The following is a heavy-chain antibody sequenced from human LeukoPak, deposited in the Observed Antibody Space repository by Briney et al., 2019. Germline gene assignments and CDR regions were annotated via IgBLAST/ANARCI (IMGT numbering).Heavy chain of an antibody. J-gene: IGHJ3*02. V-gene: IGHV5-51*01. CDR2: IYPGDSNT. CDR3: ARQGATRRSGHDAFDI. Sequence: GESLKISCKGSGYSFTTYWIGWVRQMPGKGLEWMGIIYPGDSNTAYSPSFQGQVTISADKSISTAYLQWSSLKASDTAMYYCARQGATRRSGHDAFDIWGQGTVVTVSS. D-gene: IGHD6-6*01. CDR1: GYSFTTYW.